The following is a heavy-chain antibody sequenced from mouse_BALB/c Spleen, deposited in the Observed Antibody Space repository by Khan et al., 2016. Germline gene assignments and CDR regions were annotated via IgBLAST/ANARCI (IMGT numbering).Heavy chain of an antibody. CDR1: GFTFSDYY. CDR3: VREWATGSLDY. V-gene: IGHV5-12*02. D-gene: IGHD4-1*02. Sequence: EVELVESGGGSVQPGGSLKLSCATSGFTFSDYYMYWIRQTPEKRLEWVAYISDGGGSSSYPDTVKGRFTISSDTAKNTLYLQMSRLKSEDTAIDFCVREWATGSLDYWGQGTALTVSS. CDR2: ISDGGGSS. J-gene: IGHJ2*01.